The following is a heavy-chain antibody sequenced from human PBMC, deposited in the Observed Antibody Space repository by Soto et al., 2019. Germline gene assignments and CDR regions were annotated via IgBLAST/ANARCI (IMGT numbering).Heavy chain of an antibody. Sequence: SVKVSCKASGGTFSSYTISWLRQAPGQGLEWMGRIIPILGIANYAQKFQGRVTITADKSTSTAYMELSSLRSEDTAVYYCARTRDTIFGVVPKFDYWGQGTLVTDSS. CDR1: GGTFSSYT. CDR3: ARTRDTIFGVVPKFDY. J-gene: IGHJ4*02. CDR2: IIPILGIA. V-gene: IGHV1-69*02. D-gene: IGHD3-3*01.